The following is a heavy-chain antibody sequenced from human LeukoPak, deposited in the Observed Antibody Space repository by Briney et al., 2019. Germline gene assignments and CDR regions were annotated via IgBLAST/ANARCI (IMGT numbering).Heavy chain of an antibody. D-gene: IGHD2-2*01. Sequence: SETLSLTCAVYGGSFSGYYWSWIRQPPGKGLEWIGEINHSGSTNYNPSLKSRVTISVDTSKNQFSLKLSSLTAADTAVYYCARGRCSSTSCYGGNWFDPWGQGTLVTVSS. CDR3: ARGRCSSTSCYGGNWFDP. CDR1: GGSFSGYY. V-gene: IGHV4-34*01. J-gene: IGHJ5*02. CDR2: INHSGST.